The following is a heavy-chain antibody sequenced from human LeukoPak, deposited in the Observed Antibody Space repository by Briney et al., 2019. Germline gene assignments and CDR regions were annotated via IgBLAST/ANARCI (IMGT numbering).Heavy chain of an antibody. CDR1: GFSFRVYP. D-gene: IGHD1-1*01. CDR3: AKSLLTTATGTGRAFDI. Sequence: PGGSLRLSCEAAGFSFRVYPMGWVRRASGKRLEWVSGISGGADVIFYADPVKGRFTISRDNSKNTLYLQMNSLRAEDSAEYYCAKSLLTTATGTGRAFDIWGQGTMVTVSA. J-gene: IGHJ3*02. V-gene: IGHV3-23*01. CDR2: ISGGADVI.